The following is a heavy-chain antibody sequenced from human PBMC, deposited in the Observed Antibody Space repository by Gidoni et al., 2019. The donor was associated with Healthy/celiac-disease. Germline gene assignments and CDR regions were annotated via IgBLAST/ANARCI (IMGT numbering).Heavy chain of an antibody. CDR3: ARGDSGWAGVFLQH. CDR2: IYTSGST. D-gene: IGHD6-19*01. V-gene: IGHV4-4*07. CDR1: GGSIRSYY. Sequence: QVQLPESGPGLVKPSATLSLTCTVSGGSIRSYYWSWIRPPAGKGLEWIGRIYTSGSTNYNPPLKSRVTMSVDTSKNQFSLKLSSVTAADTAVYYCARGDSGWAGVFLQHWGQGTLVTVSS. J-gene: IGHJ1*01.